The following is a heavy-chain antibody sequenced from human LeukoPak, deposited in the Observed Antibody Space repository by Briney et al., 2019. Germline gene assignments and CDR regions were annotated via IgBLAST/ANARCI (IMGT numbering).Heavy chain of an antibody. CDR1: GFTFSSYS. J-gene: IGHJ6*02. V-gene: IGHV3-48*02. Sequence: QPGGSLRLSCAASGFTFSSYSMNWVRQAPGKGLEWVSYISSSSSTIYYADSVKGRFTISRDNAKNSLYLQMNSLRDEDTAVYYYARERTTVISSYGMDVWGQGTTVTVSS. D-gene: IGHD4-11*01. CDR3: ARERTTVISSYGMDV. CDR2: ISSSSSTI.